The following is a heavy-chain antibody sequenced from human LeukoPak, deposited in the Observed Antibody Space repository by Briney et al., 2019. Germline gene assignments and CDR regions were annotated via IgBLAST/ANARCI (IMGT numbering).Heavy chain of an antibody. J-gene: IGHJ4*02. V-gene: IGHV3-30-3*01. Sequence: GGSLRLSCAASGFTFSSYAMHWVRQAPGKGLEWVAVISYDGSNKYYADSVKGRFTISRDNSKNTLYLQMNSLRAEDTAVYYCARVGFVGAGPQSSYYFDYWGQGTLVTVSS. CDR1: GFTFSSYA. D-gene: IGHD3-16*01. CDR2: ISYDGSNK. CDR3: ARVGFVGAGPQSSYYFDY.